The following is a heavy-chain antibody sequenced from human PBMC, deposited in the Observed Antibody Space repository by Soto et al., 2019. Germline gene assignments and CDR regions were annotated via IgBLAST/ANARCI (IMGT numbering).Heavy chain of an antibody. CDR1: GGTFSSYA. V-gene: IGHV1-69*01. Sequence: QVQLVQSGAEVKKPGSSVKVSCKASGGTFSSYAISWVRQAPGQGLEWMGGSIPIFGTANYAQKFQGRVTITADESTSTAYMELSSLRSEDTAVYYCARDRGGYCTNGVCGPGYYYYGMDVWGQGTTVTVSS. J-gene: IGHJ6*02. CDR3: ARDRGGYCTNGVCGPGYYYYGMDV. CDR2: SIPIFGTA. D-gene: IGHD2-8*01.